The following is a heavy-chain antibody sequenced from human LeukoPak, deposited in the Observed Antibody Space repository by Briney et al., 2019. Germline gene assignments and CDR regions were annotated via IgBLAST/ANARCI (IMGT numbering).Heavy chain of an antibody. Sequence: GGSLRLSCAASGFTFSSYSMNWVRQAPGKGLEWVSYISSSSSTIYYADSVKGRFTISRDNAKNSLYLQMNSLRAEDTAVYYCARDVSSSRVGSPFDYWGQGPLVTVSS. J-gene: IGHJ4*02. D-gene: IGHD6-13*01. V-gene: IGHV3-48*01. CDR2: ISSSSSTI. CDR1: GFTFSSYS. CDR3: ARDVSSSRVGSPFDY.